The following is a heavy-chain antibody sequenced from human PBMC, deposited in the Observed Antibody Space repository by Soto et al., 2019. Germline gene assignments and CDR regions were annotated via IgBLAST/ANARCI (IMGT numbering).Heavy chain of an antibody. CDR1: GGSISTSNW. J-gene: IGHJ5*02. Sequence: QVQLQESGPGLVKPSGTLSLTCVVSGGSISTSNWWSWVRQPPGKGLEYIGEIYHTGSTNYNPSLKSRVLMSVDKSKNQFSLRLTSVTAADTALYYCARGPSTNTWFDPWGQGTLVTVSS. CDR3: ARGPSTNTWFDP. CDR2: IYHTGST. V-gene: IGHV4-4*02.